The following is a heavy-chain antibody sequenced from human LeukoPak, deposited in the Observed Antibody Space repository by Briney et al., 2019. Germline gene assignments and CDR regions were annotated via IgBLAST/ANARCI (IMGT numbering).Heavy chain of an antibody. V-gene: IGHV3-11*04. Sequence: GGSLRLSCAASGFTFSDYYMSWIRQAPGKGLEWVSYISSSGSTIYYADSVKGRFTISRDNAKNSLYLQMNSLRAEDTAVYYCARSSPSTPYDDFWSGQQYYFDYWGQGTLVTVSS. CDR3: ARSSPSTPYDDFWSGQQYYFDY. CDR1: GFTFSDYY. J-gene: IGHJ4*02. D-gene: IGHD3-3*01. CDR2: ISSSGSTI.